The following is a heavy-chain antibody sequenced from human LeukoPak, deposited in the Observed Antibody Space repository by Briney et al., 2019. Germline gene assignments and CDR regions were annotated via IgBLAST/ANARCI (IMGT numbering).Heavy chain of an antibody. D-gene: IGHD2-2*01. CDR2: IRYDGSNK. J-gene: IGHJ6*03. CDR1: GFTFSSYG. Sequence: GGSLRLSCAASGFTFSSYGMHWVRQAPGKGLEWVAFIRYDGSNKYYADSVKGRFTISRDNSKNTLYLQMNSLRAEDTAVYYCASSPPPAYYYYYYMDVWGKGTTVTVSS. V-gene: IGHV3-30*02. CDR3: ASSPPPAYYYYYYMDV.